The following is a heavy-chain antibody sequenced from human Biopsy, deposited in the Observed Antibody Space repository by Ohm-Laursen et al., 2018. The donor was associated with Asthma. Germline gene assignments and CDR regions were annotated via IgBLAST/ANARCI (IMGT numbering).Heavy chain of an antibody. Sequence: ASVKVSCKISGHILTDLSMHWVRQAPGQGLEWMGGHDHEEGGTVNARRFQGRVTMTEDTSTDTAYMELSSLSSDDTAVYYCASDFPKDYVRYNFQFWGQGTLVTVSS. CDR1: GHILTDLS. J-gene: IGHJ4*02. V-gene: IGHV1-24*01. D-gene: IGHD4-17*01. CDR2: HDHEEGGT. CDR3: ASDFPKDYVRYNFQF.